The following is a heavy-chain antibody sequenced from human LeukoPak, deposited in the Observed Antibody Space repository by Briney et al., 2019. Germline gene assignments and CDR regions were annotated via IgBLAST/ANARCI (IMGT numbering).Heavy chain of an antibody. V-gene: IGHV3-21*01. CDR2: ISSSSSYI. CDR1: GFTFSSYS. D-gene: IGHD2-2*01. Sequence: KPGGSLRLSCAASGFTFSSYSMNWVRQAPGKGLEWVSSISSSSSYIYYADSVKGRFTISRDNAKNSLYLQMNSLRAEDTAVYYCARDSCSSTSCYDYWGQGTLVTVSS. J-gene: IGHJ4*02. CDR3: ARDSCSSTSCYDY.